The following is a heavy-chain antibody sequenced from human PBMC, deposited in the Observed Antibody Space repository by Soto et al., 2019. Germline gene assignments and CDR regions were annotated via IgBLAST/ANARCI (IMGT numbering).Heavy chain of an antibody. CDR1: GFTFDDYA. CDR2: ISWNSGSI. Sequence: EVQLVESGGGLVQPGRSLRLSCAASGFTFDDYAMHWVRQAPWKGLEWVSGISWNSGSIGYADSVKGRFTISRDNAKNSLYLQMNSLRAEDTALYYCAKDRWAAAGYGMDVWGQGTTVTVSS. CDR3: AKDRWAAAGYGMDV. D-gene: IGHD6-13*01. V-gene: IGHV3-9*01. J-gene: IGHJ6*02.